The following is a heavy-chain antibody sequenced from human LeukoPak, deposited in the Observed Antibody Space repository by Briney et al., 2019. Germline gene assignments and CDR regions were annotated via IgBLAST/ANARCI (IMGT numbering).Heavy chain of an antibody. Sequence: PGGPLRLSCAASGFTFSSYWMSWVRQAPGKGLEWVANIKQDGSEKYYVDSVKGRFTISRDNAKNSLYLQMNSLRAEDTAVYYCARDRGGRWLQPIDYWGQGTLVTVSS. J-gene: IGHJ4*02. CDR1: GFTFSSYW. V-gene: IGHV3-7*01. D-gene: IGHD5-24*01. CDR3: ARDRGGRWLQPIDY. CDR2: IKQDGSEK.